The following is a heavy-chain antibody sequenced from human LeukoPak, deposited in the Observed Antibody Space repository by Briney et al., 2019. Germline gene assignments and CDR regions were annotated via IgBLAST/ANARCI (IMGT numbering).Heavy chain of an antibody. J-gene: IGHJ4*02. CDR2: IRTYNGNT. CDR3: ARVYYDVLTGYQKGPDY. D-gene: IGHD3-9*01. V-gene: IGHV1-18*01. Sequence: ASVKVSCKASGYTFTSYGISWVRQAPGQGLEWMGWIRTYNGNTNYAQKFQGRVTMTTDTSTSTAYMELRSLRSDDTAVYYCARVYYDVLTGYQKGPDYWGQGTLVTVSS. CDR1: GYTFTSYG.